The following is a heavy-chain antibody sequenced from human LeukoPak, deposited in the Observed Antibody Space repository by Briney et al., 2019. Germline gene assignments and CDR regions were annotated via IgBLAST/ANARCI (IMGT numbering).Heavy chain of an antibody. Sequence: GGSLRLSCAASGFTFSSYAMSWVRQAPGKGLEWVSAISGSGGSTYYADSVKGRFTISRDNSKNTLYPQMNSLRAEDTAVYYCVKDLGDVLMVYATYFDYWGQGTLVTVSS. CDR3: VKDLGDVLMVYATYFDY. D-gene: IGHD2-8*01. CDR1: GFTFSSYA. V-gene: IGHV3-23*01. CDR2: ISGSGGST. J-gene: IGHJ4*02.